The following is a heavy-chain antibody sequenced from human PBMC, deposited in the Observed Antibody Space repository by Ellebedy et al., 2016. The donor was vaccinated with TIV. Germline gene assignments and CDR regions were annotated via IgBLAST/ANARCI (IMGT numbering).Heavy chain of an antibody. V-gene: IGHV3-66*01. J-gene: IGHJ4*02. Sequence: GESLKISCAASGFTVNTNYMTWVRQPPGKGLEWVSLVYSGGSTYYADSVQGRFTISRDNAKNTLYLQMNSLRAEDTAVYYCARDLDRNYPGACFDYWGQGTLVTVSS. D-gene: IGHD4-11*01. CDR1: GFTVNTNY. CDR2: VYSGGST. CDR3: ARDLDRNYPGACFDY.